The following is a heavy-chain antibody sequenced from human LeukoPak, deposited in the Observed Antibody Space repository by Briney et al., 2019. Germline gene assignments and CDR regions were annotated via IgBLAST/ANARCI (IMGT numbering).Heavy chain of an antibody. CDR1: GGSISSYY. CDR2: IYYSGST. D-gene: IGHD5-12*01. J-gene: IGHJ4*02. V-gene: IGHV4-59*01. CDR3: ASYSGYGLSFDY. Sequence: RAAETLSLTCTVSGGSISSYYWSSIRQPPGKGLEWIGYIYYSGSTNYNPSLKSRVTISVDTSKNQFSLKLSSVTAADTAVYYCASYSGYGLSFDYWGQGTLVTVSS.